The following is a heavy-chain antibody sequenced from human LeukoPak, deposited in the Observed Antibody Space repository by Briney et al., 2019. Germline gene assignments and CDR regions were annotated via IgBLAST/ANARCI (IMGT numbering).Heavy chain of an antibody. CDR2: INAGNGNT. CDR1: GYSFTTYA. V-gene: IGHV1-3*01. CDR3: ARNYYGSGSYYLDAFDI. Sequence: ASVKVSCKASGYSFTTYAMHWVRQAPGQRLEWMGWINAGNGNTKYSQNFQGRVTIARDTSASTAYMELSSLRSEDTAVYYCARNYYGSGSYYLDAFDIWGQGTMVTVSS. J-gene: IGHJ3*02. D-gene: IGHD3-10*01.